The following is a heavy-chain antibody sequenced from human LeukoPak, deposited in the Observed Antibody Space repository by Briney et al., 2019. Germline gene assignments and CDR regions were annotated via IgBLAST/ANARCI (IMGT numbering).Heavy chain of an antibody. D-gene: IGHD3-10*01. CDR3: TTDIYRLWFFDY. CDR2: IKSKTDGGTT. J-gene: IGHJ4*02. V-gene: IGHV3-15*01. CDR1: GFTFSSYS. Sequence: PGGSLRLSCAASGFTFSSYSMNWVRQAPGKGLEWVGRIKSKTDGGTTDYAAPAKGRFTISRDDSKNTLYLQMNSLKTEDTAVYYCTTDIYRLWFFDYWGQGTLVTVSS.